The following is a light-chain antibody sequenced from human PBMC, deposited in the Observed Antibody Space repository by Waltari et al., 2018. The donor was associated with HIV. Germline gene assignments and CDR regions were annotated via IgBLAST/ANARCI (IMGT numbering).Light chain of an antibody. Sequence: ENVLTQSPGTLSLSQGARATLSCRASRSVSSNYLTWYQQRPGQAPRLLIYAASTRATAIPDRFSGSGSGTDFTLTSSRLEPEDFAVYYCQQYGTSPYTFGQGTKVEI. V-gene: IGKV3-20*01. CDR1: RSVSSNY. J-gene: IGKJ2*01. CDR3: QQYGTSPYT. CDR2: AAS.